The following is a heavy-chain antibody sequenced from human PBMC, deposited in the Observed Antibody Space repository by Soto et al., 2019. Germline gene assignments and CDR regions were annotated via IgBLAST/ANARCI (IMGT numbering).Heavy chain of an antibody. Sequence: QLQLQESGPGLVKPSETLSLTCTVSGGSISRSSYYWGWIRQPPGKGLEWIGSIYYSGSTYYNPSPHSRLTTSVDTSTNPFSLQLSSVTAADTAVYYCAPSPSSGPPYYWGQGTLVTVSS. CDR1: GGSISRSSYY. J-gene: IGHJ4*02. D-gene: IGHD6-19*01. CDR2: IYYSGST. CDR3: APSPSSGPPYY. V-gene: IGHV4-39*01.